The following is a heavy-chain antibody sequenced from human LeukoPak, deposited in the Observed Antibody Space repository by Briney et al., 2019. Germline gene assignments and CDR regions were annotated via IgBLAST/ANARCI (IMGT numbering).Heavy chain of an antibody. CDR1: VDSVSRNTAA. Sequence: QTLSLTCAISVDSVSRNTAAWTWVRQSPSRGLEWDGTTHYRAKRYKEYAGSVKCRITINHQPSKHKFYLQLNSVTPEDTAVYYWARAEGSGSYYAWGQGTLVTVSS. CDR3: ARAEGSGSYYA. J-gene: IGHJ4*02. V-gene: IGHV6-1*01. D-gene: IGHD3-10*01. CDR2: THYRAKRYK.